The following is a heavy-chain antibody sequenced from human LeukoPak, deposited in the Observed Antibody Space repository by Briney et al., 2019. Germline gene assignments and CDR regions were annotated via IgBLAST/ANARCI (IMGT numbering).Heavy chain of an antibody. CDR3: TRNWDYSDFFDY. J-gene: IGHJ4*02. V-gene: IGHV3-73*01. CDR2: IRSKANTYAT. D-gene: IGHD4-11*01. CDR1: GFTFSASA. Sequence: GGSLRLSCAASGFTFSASAMRWVRQTSGKGLEWVGRIRSKANTYATAYAASVKGRFTISRDESKNTAYLEMNSLKIEDTAVYYCTRNWDYSDFFDYWGQGTLVTVSS.